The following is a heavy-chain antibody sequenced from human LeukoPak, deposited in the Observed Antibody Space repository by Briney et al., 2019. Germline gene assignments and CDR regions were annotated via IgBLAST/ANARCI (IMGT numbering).Heavy chain of an antibody. CDR1: GGSISSGGYY. D-gene: IGHD2/OR15-2a*01. CDR2: FYTSENT. CDR3: ARDDFGIVGFAY. J-gene: IGHJ4*02. Sequence: SETLSLTCTVSGGSISSGGYYWSWIRQPAGKGLEFIGRFYTSENTNYNPSLKSRVTISLDTSKNQFSLKLSSVTAADTAVYYCARDDFGIVGFAYWGQGTLVTVSS. V-gene: IGHV4-61*02.